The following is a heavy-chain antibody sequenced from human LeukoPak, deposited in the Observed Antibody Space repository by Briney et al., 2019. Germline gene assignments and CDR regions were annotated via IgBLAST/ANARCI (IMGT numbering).Heavy chain of an antibody. Sequence: GGSLRLSCAASGFTFSTSWMNWVRQAPGKGLDWVALITGSGGSSYYADSVKGRFSISRDNSKYTLYLQMNNVRVEDTAVYYCARRDYDILTGYYDFDYWGQGALVTVSS. CDR2: ITGSGGSS. V-gene: IGHV3-23*01. D-gene: IGHD3-9*01. CDR3: ARRDYDILTGYYDFDY. J-gene: IGHJ4*02. CDR1: GFTFSTSW.